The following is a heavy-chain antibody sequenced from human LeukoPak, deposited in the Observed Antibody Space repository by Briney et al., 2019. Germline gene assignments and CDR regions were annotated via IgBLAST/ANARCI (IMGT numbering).Heavy chain of an antibody. CDR2: VYYSTNT. V-gene: IGHV4-39*01. D-gene: IGHD5-12*01. J-gene: IGHJ3*02. CDR3: ARHSSSAYSGYENAFDI. CDR1: GDSISSSSWN. Sequence: PSETLSLTCTVSGDSISSSSWNWIWIRQPPGKGLEWIGNVYYSTNTYYNPSLKSRVTISVDTSKNQFSLKLSFVTAADTAIYYCARHSSSAYSGYENAFDICGQGTVVTVSS.